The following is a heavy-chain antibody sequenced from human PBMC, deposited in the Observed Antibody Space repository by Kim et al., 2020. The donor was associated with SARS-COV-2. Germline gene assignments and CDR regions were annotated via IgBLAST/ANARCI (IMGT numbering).Heavy chain of an antibody. CDR3: AKDVYYYDSSGYYYIGFDY. J-gene: IGHJ4*02. Sequence: VRFTISRDNSKNTLYLQMNSLRAEDTAVYYCAKDVYYYDSSGYYYIGFDYWGQGTLVTVSS. V-gene: IGHV3-23*01. D-gene: IGHD3-22*01.